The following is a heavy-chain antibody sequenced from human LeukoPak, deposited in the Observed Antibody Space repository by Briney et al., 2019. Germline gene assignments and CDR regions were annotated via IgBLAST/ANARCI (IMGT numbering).Heavy chain of an antibody. CDR3: ARDFGTTIFGVNWFDP. J-gene: IGHJ5*02. CDR2: IIPIFGTA. CDR1: GGTLSSYA. Sequence: ASVKVSCKASGGTLSSYAISWVRQAPGQGLEWMGRIIPIFGTANYAQKFQGRVTITTDESTSTAYMELSSLRSEDTAVYYCARDFGTTIFGVNWFDPWGRGTLVTVSS. D-gene: IGHD3-3*01. V-gene: IGHV1-69*05.